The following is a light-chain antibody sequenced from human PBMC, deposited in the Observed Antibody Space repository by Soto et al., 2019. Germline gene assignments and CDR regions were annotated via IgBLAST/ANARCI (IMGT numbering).Light chain of an antibody. J-gene: IGKJ1*01. Sequence: QLTQSASSLSASVGDRVPITFRASQDIAIYLAWYQQKPGEAPKLLIYAASTLYGGVPDRVSGSGSGTDFTLTISSLQPEDFASYYCQQGNIFPWTFGQGTKVDIK. CDR1: QDIAIY. CDR2: AAS. CDR3: QQGNIFPWT. V-gene: IGKV1-9*01.